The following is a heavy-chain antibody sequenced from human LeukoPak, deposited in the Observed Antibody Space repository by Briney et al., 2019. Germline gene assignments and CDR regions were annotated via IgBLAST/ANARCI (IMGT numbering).Heavy chain of an antibody. D-gene: IGHD3-16*01. CDR1: GGSISSYY. Sequence: PLETLSLTCTVSGGSISSYYWSWIRQPPGKGLEWIGYIYYSGSTNYNPSLKSRVTISVDTSKNQFSLELSSVTAADTAVYYCARWGSITTARFDYWGQGTLVTVSS. J-gene: IGHJ4*02. CDR2: IYYSGST. CDR3: ARWGSITTARFDY. V-gene: IGHV4-59*01.